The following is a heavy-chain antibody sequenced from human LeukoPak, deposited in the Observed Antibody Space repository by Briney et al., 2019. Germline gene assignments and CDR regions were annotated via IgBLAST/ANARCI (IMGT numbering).Heavy chain of an antibody. CDR1: GGSFSVYY. D-gene: IGHD2-15*01. CDR3: GLNSGGPSY. CDR2: MHHGGST. J-gene: IGHJ4*02. V-gene: IGHV4-34*01. Sequence: LETLCLTCAVYGGSFSVYYWSSIRQAPGKGLDWIGEMHHGGSTNYHPPPKSRVTISVDTSKNQFSLKLSSVTAADTAVYYCGLNSGGPSYWGQGTLVTVSS.